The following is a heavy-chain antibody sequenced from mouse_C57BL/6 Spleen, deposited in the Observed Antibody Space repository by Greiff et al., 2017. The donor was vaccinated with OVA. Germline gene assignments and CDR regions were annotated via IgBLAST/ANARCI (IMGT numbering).Heavy chain of an antibody. CDR2: INPNNGGT. CDR3: AGGNRYYFDY. V-gene: IGHV1-26*01. J-gene: IGHJ2*01. CDR1: GYTFTDYY. Sequence: VQLQQSGPELVKPGASVKISCKASGYTFTDYYMNWVKQSHGKSLEWIGDINPNNGGTSYNQKFKGKATLTVDKSSSTAYMELRSLTSEDSAVYYCAGGNRYYFDYWGQGTTLTVSS. D-gene: IGHD2-1*01.